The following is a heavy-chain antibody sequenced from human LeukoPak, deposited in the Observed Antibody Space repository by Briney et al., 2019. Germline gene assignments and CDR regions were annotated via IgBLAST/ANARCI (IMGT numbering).Heavy chain of an antibody. CDR3: ARHQRGNSDAFDI. Sequence: KASETLSLTCTVSGGSISSYYWSWIRQPPGKGLEWIGYIYYSGSTNYNPSLKSRGTILVDTSKNQFSLKLSSVTAADTAVYYCARHQRGNSDAFDIWGQGTMVTASS. CDR2: IYYSGST. V-gene: IGHV4-59*01. CDR1: GGSISSYY. J-gene: IGHJ3*02. D-gene: IGHD4-23*01.